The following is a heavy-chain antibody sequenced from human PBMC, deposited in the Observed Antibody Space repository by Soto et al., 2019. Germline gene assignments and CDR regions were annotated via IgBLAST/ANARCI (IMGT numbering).Heavy chain of an antibody. V-gene: IGHV4-34*01. J-gene: IGHJ6*03. CDR3: ARGRGFCSSTSCYDYYYYMDV. CDR2: INHSGST. Sequence: PSETKSLTSAVYGGNFRGYYWSWISKHQGKGLEWIGEINHSGSTNYNPSLKSRVTISVDTSKNQFSLKLSSVIAADTAVYYCARGRGFCSSTSCYDYYYYMDVWGKGTTVTVSS. CDR1: GGNFRGYY. D-gene: IGHD2-2*01.